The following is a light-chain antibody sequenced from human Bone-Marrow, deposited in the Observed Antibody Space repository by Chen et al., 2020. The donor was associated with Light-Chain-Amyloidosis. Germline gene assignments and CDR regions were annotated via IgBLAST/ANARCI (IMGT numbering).Light chain of an antibody. CDR2: DDR. CDR1: NIGSTS. CDR3: QVWDRSSDRPV. Sequence: SYVLTQPSSVSVAPGQTATIACGGNNIGSTSVHWYQQTPGQAPLLVVYDDRYRPSGIPERLSGSNSGNTATLTSSRVEAGDGADYYCQVWDRSSDRPVFGGGTKLTVL. V-gene: IGLV3-21*02. J-gene: IGLJ3*02.